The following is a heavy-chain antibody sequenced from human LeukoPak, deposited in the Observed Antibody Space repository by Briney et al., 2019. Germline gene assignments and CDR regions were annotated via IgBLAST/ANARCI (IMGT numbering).Heavy chain of an antibody. D-gene: IGHD5-18*01. CDR1: RGSPSSYY. CDR3: ARRRFSYGDNDAFDI. J-gene: IGHJ3*02. Sequence: SETLSLTCTIARGSPSSYYWSWLRQPPGKRPEWMGYIYYSGGTNYNPSLESRVTISVDRSTNQFSLKVRSVTAADTAVYYCARRRFSYGDNDAFDIWGQGTMVTVSS. V-gene: IGHV4-59*08. CDR2: IYYSGGT.